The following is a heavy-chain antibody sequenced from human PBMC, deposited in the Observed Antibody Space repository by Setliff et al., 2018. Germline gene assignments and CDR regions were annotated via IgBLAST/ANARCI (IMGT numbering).Heavy chain of an antibody. D-gene: IGHD3-10*01. J-gene: IGHJ1*01. CDR2: VYYSGYT. CDR1: GGSVSSASHY. Sequence: SETLSLTCTVSGGSVSSASHYWGWIRQAPGKGMEWIVSVYYSGYTYYKPSLQSRVTMSVDTSKNQFSLKLTSVTAADTAVYYCARVDFTMIQGVIGHWGQGTLVTVSS. CDR3: ARVDFTMIQGVIGH. V-gene: IGHV4-39*07.